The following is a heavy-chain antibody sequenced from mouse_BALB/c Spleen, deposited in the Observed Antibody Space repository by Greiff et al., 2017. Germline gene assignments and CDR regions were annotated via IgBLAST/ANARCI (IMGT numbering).Heavy chain of an antibody. CDR1: GYSFTGYY. D-gene: IGHD2-3*01. V-gene: IGHV1S34*01. Sequence: LVKTGASVKISCKASGYSFTGYYMPWVKQSHGKSLEWIGYISCYNGATSYNQKFKGKATFTGDTSSSTAYMQFNSLTSEDSAVYYCARGGYDGRGFAYWGQGTLVTVSA. CDR2: ISCYNGAT. CDR3: ARGGYDGRGFAY. J-gene: IGHJ3*01.